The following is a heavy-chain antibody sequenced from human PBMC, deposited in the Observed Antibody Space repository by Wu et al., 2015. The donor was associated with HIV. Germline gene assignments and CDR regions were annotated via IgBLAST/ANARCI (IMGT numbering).Heavy chain of an antibody. CDR3: ADDPPTGGYNNGFEF. J-gene: IGHJ4*02. CDR1: GGSFLSYS. D-gene: IGHD5-12*01. V-gene: IGHV1-69*05. Sequence: QVHLEQSGTEVKRPGSSVRVSCQASGGSFLSYSFTWVRQAPGQGLEWMGGIVPLFGSPTYAQEFQGRVTITTDESTRTVYMELTSLRSEDTAIYYCADDPPTGGYNNGFEFWGQGTLVIVSS. CDR2: IVPLFGSP.